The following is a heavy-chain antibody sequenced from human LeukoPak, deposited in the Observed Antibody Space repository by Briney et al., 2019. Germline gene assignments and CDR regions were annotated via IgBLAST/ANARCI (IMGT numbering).Heavy chain of an antibody. CDR3: ARDSLGDGYNFDY. CDR1: GFTFSSYW. V-gene: IGHV3-7*01. CDR2: IKQDGSEK. Sequence: GGSLRLSCAASGFTFSSYWMRWVRQAPGKGLEWVANIKQDGSEKYYVDSVKGRFTISRDNAKNSLYLQMNSLRAEDTAVYYCARDSLGDGYNFDYWGQGTLVTVSS. D-gene: IGHD5-24*01. J-gene: IGHJ4*02.